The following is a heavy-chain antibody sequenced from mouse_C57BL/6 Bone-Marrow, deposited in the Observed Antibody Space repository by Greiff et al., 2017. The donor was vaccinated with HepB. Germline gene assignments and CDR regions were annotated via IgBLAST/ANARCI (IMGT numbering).Heavy chain of an antibody. CDR3: ARHDLLWDYFDY. CDR1: GFTFSSYG. CDR2: ISSGGSYT. V-gene: IGHV5-6*02. J-gene: IGHJ2*01. D-gene: IGHD2-1*01. Sequence: DVKLVESGGDLVKPGGSLKLSCAASGFTFSSYGMSWVRQTPDKRLEWVATISSGGSYTYYPDSVKGRFTISRDNAKNTLYLQMSSLKSEDTAMYYCARHDLLWDYFDYWGQGTTLTVSS.